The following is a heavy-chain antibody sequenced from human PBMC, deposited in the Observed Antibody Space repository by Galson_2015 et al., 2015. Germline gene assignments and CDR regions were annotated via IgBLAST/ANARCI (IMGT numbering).Heavy chain of an antibody. CDR2: ISGSGGST. J-gene: IGHJ4*02. Sequence: SLRLSCAASGFTFSSYAMSWVRQAPGKGLEWVSAISGSGGSTYYADSVKGRFTISRDNSKNTLYLQMNSLRAEDTAVYYCVKVSNYYDSSGPLRYWGQGTLVTVSS. CDR1: GFTFSSYA. CDR3: VKVSNYYDSSGPLRY. D-gene: IGHD3-22*01. V-gene: IGHV3-23*01.